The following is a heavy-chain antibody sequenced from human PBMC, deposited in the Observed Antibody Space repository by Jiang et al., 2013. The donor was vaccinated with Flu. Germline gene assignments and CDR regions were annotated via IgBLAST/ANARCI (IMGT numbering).Heavy chain of an antibody. CDR3: AAEWGLGGYAH. J-gene: IGHJ5*02. Sequence: SGDSLNNYAISWVRQAPGQGLEWMGGSSPIVGIASYAQKFQDRVTITADKSASTAYMDLGLLTSHDSAIYYCAAEWGLGGYAHWGQGTLLTVSS. V-gene: IGHV1-69*10. D-gene: IGHD1-26*01. CDR2: SSPIVGIA. CDR1: GDSLNNYA.